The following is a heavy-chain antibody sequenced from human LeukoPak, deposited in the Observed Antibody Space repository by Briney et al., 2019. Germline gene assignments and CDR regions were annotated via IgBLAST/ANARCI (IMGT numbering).Heavy chain of an antibody. J-gene: IGHJ2*01. V-gene: IGHV1-2*02. D-gene: IGHD3-22*01. Sequence: ASVKVSCKASGYTFTGYYMHWVRQAPGQGLEWMGWISPNSGGTNYAQQFQGRVTMTRDMSTSTVYMELSSLRSEDTAVYYCARDYYDSSGPDTYWYFDLWGRGTLVTVSS. CDR1: GYTFTGYY. CDR2: ISPNSGGT. CDR3: ARDYYDSSGPDTYWYFDL.